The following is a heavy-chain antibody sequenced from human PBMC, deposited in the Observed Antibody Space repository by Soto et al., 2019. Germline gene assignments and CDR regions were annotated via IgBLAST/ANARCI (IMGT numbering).Heavy chain of an antibody. CDR3: ARGSVDTVDSSGLYEY. Sequence: SETLSLTCAVYGGSFSAYYWSWIRQPPGKGLEWIGEINHSGGTSYNPSLKSRVTISVDTSKSQFSLKLTSVTAADRAVYYCARGSVDTVDSSGLYEYWGQGTPVTVSS. D-gene: IGHD3-22*01. V-gene: IGHV4-34*01. CDR2: INHSGGT. J-gene: IGHJ4*02. CDR1: GGSFSAYY.